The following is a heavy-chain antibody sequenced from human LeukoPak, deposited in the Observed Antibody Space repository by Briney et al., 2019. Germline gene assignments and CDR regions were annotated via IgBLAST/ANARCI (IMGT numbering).Heavy chain of an antibody. CDR3: AREPRASPYYYYMDV. V-gene: IGHV4-4*02. Sequence: SETLSLTCAVSGGSISSSNWWSWVRQPPGKGLEWIGEIYHSGSTNYNPSLKSRVTISVDKSKNQFSLKLSSVTAADTAVYYCAREPRASPYYYYMDVWGKGTTVTVSS. J-gene: IGHJ6*03. CDR2: IYHSGST. CDR1: GGSISSSNW. D-gene: IGHD1-26*01.